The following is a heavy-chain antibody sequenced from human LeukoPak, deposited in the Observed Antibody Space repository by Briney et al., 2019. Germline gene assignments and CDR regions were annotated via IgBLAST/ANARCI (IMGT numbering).Heavy chain of an antibody. CDR1: GGTLGSFA. J-gene: IGHJ5*01. CDR2: TIPIFNIL. Sequence: SSVKVPCKASGGTLGSFAISWVRQAPGQGLDWMGRTIPIFNILNYAQKFQGRVTITADKSTSTAYMELSSLRSDDTSVYYCARGPLKTLRETGYSRSWFVYWGQGTLVTVSS. V-gene: IGHV1-69*04. D-gene: IGHD1-26*01. CDR3: ARGPLKTLRETGYSRSWFVY.